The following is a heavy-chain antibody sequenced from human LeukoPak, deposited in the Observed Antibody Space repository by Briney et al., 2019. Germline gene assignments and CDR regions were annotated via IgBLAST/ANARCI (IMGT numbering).Heavy chain of an antibody. CDR2: FNPSENST. D-gene: IGHD2-15*01. J-gene: IGHJ4*02. Sequence: ASVTVSCTASGYTFTSYYMHWVRQAPGQGLEWMGTFNPSENSTSYAQKFQGRVTLTRDTSTSTVYMELSSLRSDDTAVYYCATSAFDYWGQGTLVTVPS. CDR1: GYTFTSYY. V-gene: IGHV1-46*01. CDR3: ATSAFDY.